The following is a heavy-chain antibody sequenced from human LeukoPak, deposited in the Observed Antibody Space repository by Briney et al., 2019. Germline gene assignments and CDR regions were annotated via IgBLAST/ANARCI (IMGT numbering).Heavy chain of an antibody. CDR1: GYTFTGYY. D-gene: IGHD2-2*01. J-gene: IGHJ4*02. CDR3: AREGAGPAATIDY. CDR2: INPNSGGT. V-gene: IGHV1-2*02. Sequence: ASVKVSCKASGYTFTGYYMHWMRQAPGQGLEWMGWINPNSGGTNYAQKFQGRVTMTRDTSISTAYMELSRLRSDDTAVYYCAREGAGPAATIDYWGQGTLVTVSS.